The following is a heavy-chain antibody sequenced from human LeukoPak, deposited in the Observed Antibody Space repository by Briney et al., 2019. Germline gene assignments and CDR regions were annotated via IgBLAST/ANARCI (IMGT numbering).Heavy chain of an antibody. CDR1: GFTFSNCP. V-gene: IGHV3-30*04. J-gene: IGHJ4*02. CDR3: ANKGASGWRFDY. Sequence: GGSLRLSCAASGFTFSNCPMHWVRQAPGKGLEWVAGVSYDGSATFYADSVKGRFSISRDNSKNTLFLQMNSLRAEDTAIYYCANKGASGWRFDYWGQGTLVTVSS. D-gene: IGHD6-19*01. CDR2: VSYDGSAT.